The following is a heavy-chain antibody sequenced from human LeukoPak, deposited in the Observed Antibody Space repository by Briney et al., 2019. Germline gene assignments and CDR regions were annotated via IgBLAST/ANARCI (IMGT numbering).Heavy chain of an antibody. CDR2: IYYSGST. Sequence: MSSETLSLTCTVSGGSISSSSYHWGWIRQPPGKGLEWIGSIYYSGSTYYNPSLKSRVTISVDTSKNQFSLKLSSVTAADTAVYYCARLVSDILTGYYKPQGYYFDYWGQGTLVTVSS. J-gene: IGHJ4*02. CDR1: GGSISSSSYH. CDR3: ARLVSDILTGYYKPQGYYFDY. V-gene: IGHV4-39*01. D-gene: IGHD3-9*01.